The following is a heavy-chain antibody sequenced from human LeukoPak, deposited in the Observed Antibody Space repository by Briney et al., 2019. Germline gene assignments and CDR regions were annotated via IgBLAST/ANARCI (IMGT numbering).Heavy chain of an antibody. CDR3: ARRIDFGGYLSPESFDY. CDR1: GFTFSNYW. D-gene: IGHD4-23*01. V-gene: IGHV3-74*01. Sequence: GGSLRLSCAASGFTFSNYWMHWVRQAPGKGLVWVSRINTDGSKTDYTDSVKGRFTISRDNAKNTLSLQMSSLRAEDTAVYYCARRIDFGGYLSPESFDYWGRGTLVTVSS. CDR2: INTDGSKT. J-gene: IGHJ4*02.